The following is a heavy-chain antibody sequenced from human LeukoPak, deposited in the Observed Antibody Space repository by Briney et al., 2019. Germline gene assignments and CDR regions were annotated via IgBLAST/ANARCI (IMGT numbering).Heavy chain of an antibody. J-gene: IGHJ4*02. CDR1: GFTFSDYY. CDR2: ISGSGSTI. CDR3: AREWIQLWYCDY. Sequence: GGSLRLSCAASGFTFSDYYMSWIRQAPGKGLEWVSYISGSGSTIYYADSVKGRFTISRDNAKNSLYLQMNSLRAEDTAVYYCAREWIQLWYCDYWGQGTLVTVSS. D-gene: IGHD5-18*01. V-gene: IGHV3-11*04.